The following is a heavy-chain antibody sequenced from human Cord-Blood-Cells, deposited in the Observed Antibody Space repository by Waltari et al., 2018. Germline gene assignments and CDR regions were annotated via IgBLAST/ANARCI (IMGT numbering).Heavy chain of an antibody. J-gene: IGHJ4*02. Sequence: EVQLVESGGGLVQPGRSLRLSCTASGFTFGDYAMSWVRRAPGKGLEWVGFIRSKAYGGKTEYAASVKGRFTISRDDSKSIAYLQMNSLKTEDTAVYYCTRDLSYYYGSGSFDYWGQGTLVTVSS. V-gene: IGHV3-49*04. CDR2: IRSKAYGGKT. CDR3: TRDLSYYYGSGSFDY. D-gene: IGHD3-10*01. CDR1: GFTFGDYA.